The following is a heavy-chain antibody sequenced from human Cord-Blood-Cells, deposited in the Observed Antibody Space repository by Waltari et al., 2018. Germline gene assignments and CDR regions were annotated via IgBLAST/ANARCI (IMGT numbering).Heavy chain of an antibody. CDR2: INHIGST. V-gene: IGHV4-34*01. J-gene: IGHJ1*01. Sequence: QVQLQQWGAGLLKPSETLSLTCAVYGGSFSGYYWSWIRQPPGKGLEWIGEINHIGSTNYTPALKSRVTISVDTSKNQFSLKLSSVTAADTAVYYCQVDCSGGSCYSGYFQHWGQGTLVTVSS. D-gene: IGHD2-15*01. CDR3: QVDCSGGSCYSGYFQH. CDR1: GGSFSGYY.